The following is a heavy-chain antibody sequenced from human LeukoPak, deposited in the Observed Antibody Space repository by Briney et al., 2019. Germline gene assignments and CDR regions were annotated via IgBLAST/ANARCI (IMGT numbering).Heavy chain of an antibody. V-gene: IGHV3-30-3*01. Sequence: GRSLRLSCAASGFTFSSYAMHWVRQAPGKGLEWVAVISYDGSNKYYADSVKGRFTISRDNSKNTLYLQMNSLRAEDTAVYYCARGISSSWYGDYMDVWGKGTTVTVSS. CDR2: ISYDGSNK. J-gene: IGHJ6*03. CDR3: ARGISSSWYGDYMDV. D-gene: IGHD6-13*01. CDR1: GFTFSSYA.